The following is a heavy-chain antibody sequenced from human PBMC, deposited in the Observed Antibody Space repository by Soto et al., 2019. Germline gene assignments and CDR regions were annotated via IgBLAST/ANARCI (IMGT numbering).Heavy chain of an antibody. CDR1: GFTFDDYA. Sequence: EVQLVESGGGLVQPGRSLRLSCAASGFTFDDYAMHWVRQAPGKGLEWVSGISWNSGSIGYADSVKGRFTISRDNAKNSLYLQMNSLRAEDTALYYCAKDRSRVAGAFDIWGQGTMVTVSS. J-gene: IGHJ3*02. CDR2: ISWNSGSI. CDR3: AKDRSRVAGAFDI. V-gene: IGHV3-9*01. D-gene: IGHD6-19*01.